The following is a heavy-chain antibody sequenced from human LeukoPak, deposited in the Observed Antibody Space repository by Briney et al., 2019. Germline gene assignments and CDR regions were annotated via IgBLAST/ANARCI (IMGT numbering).Heavy chain of an antibody. CDR2: INPTGGST. Sequence: ASVKVSCKASGYTFTSYYMHWVRQAPGQGLEWMGLINPTGGSTGYAQQFQGRVTMTRDMSTSTDYMELSSLRSEDTAIYYCARDNSVGDNAWWFDPWGQGTLVTVPS. V-gene: IGHV1-46*01. CDR1: GYTFTSYY. CDR3: ARDNSVGDNAWWFDP. J-gene: IGHJ5*02. D-gene: IGHD1-26*01.